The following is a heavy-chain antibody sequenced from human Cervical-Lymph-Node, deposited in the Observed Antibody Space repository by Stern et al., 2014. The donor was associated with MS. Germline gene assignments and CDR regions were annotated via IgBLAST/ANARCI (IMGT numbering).Heavy chain of an antibody. CDR1: GASISNTNW. CDR3: ARVYSGYDWFDY. V-gene: IGHV4-4*02. J-gene: IGHJ4*02. Sequence: QLQLQESGPGLMKPSGTLSLTCDVSGASISNTNWWGWVRQPPGMGLQWIGEIHHSGTTNFKPSLKSRVTMSVDKSKNQFSLDLHSVTAADTALYFCARVYSGYDWFDYWGQGTLVTVSS. CDR2: IHHSGTT. D-gene: IGHD5-12*01.